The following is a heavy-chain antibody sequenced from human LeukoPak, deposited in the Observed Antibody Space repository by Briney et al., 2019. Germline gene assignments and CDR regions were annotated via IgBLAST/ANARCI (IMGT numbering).Heavy chain of an antibody. CDR1: GGTFSSYA. J-gene: IGHJ3*02. V-gene: IGHV1-69*05. Sequence: SVKVSCKASGGTFSSYAISWVRQAPGQGLEWMGGIIPIFGTANYAQKLQGRVTMTTDTSTSTAYMELRSLRSDDTAVYYCAREGSIFPDAFDIWGQGTMVTVSS. D-gene: IGHD3-3*01. CDR3: AREGSIFPDAFDI. CDR2: IIPIFGTA.